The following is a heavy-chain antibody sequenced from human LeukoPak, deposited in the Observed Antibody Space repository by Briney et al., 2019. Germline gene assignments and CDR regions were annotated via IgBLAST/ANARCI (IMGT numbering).Heavy chain of an antibody. CDR3: ARAPTVLVGYCSSSSCQADY. V-gene: IGHV3-21*01. D-gene: IGHD2-2*01. CDR1: GFTFRSYS. Sequence: PGGSLSLSCAASGFTFRSYSMNWVRQAPGRGLEWVSAINPSSTYIYYADSVKGRFTISRDNAENSLYLQMNSLRVEDTAVYYCARAPTVLVGYCSSSSCQADYWGQGTLVTVSS. CDR2: INPSSTYI. J-gene: IGHJ4*02.